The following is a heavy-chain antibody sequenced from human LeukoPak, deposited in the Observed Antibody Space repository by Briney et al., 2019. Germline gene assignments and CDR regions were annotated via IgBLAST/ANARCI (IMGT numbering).Heavy chain of an antibody. CDR3: ASSSTAMVTPFDY. D-gene: IGHD5-18*01. Sequence: PLETLSLTCTVSGGSISSSSYYWGWIRQPPGKGLEWIGSIYYSGSTYYNPSLKSRVTISVDTSKNQFSLKLSSVTAADTAVYYCASSSTAMVTPFDYWGQGTLVTVSS. CDR1: GGSISSSSYY. CDR2: IYYSGST. V-gene: IGHV4-39*01. J-gene: IGHJ4*02.